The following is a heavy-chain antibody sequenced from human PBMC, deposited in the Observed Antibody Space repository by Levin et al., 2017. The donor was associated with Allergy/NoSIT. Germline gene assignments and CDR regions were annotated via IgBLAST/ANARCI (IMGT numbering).Heavy chain of an antibody. CDR1: GFPFSTYG. J-gene: IGHJ6*02. CDR3: ASRGDMDI. Sequence: GGSLRLSCAASGFPFSTYGMHWVRQAPGKGLEWVALITSDESHKFYADSVKGRFTISRDNSKNMLFLQMNSRGADDTALYYCASRGDMDIWGQGTAVIVS. CDR2: ITSDESHK. V-gene: IGHV3-30*03.